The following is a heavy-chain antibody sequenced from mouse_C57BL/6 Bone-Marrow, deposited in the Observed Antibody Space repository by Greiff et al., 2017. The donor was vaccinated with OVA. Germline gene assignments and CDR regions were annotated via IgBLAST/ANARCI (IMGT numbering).Heavy chain of an antibody. Sequence: DVQLQVSGGGLVKPGGSLKLSCAASGFTFSSYAMSWVRQTPEKRLEWVATISDGGSYTYYPDNVKGRFTISRDNAKNNQYLQMSHLKSEDTAMYYCARGTIYDGYFAYWGQGTLVTVSA. CDR3: ARGTIYDGYFAY. CDR2: ISDGGSYT. J-gene: IGHJ3*01. D-gene: IGHD2-3*01. V-gene: IGHV5-4*01. CDR1: GFTFSSYA.